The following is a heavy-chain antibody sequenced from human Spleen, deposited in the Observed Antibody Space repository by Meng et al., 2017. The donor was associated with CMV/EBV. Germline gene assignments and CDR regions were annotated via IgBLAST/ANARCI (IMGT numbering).Heavy chain of an antibody. D-gene: IGHD1-1*01. CDR3: IWNDLGDY. Sequence: VALVESGGASVKPGGPLELSLAGAGFPFSNAWMSWVRQAPGKGLEWVGRIKSKTDGETADYTAPVKGRFTISSDDSKNTLYLQMNSLKTEDTAIYYCIWNDLGDYWGQGTLVTVSS. J-gene: IGHJ4*02. V-gene: IGHV3-15*02. CDR1: GFPFSNAW. CDR2: IKSKTDGETA.